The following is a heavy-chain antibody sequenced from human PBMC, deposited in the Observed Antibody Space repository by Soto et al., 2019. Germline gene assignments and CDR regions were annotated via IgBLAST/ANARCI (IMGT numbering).Heavy chain of an antibody. V-gene: IGHV3-64*04. CDR1: GFTFSMHS. D-gene: IGHD6-19*01. Sequence: VGSLRLSCSASGFTFSMHSMHWVRQTPGKALEYVSAISRDGRSTFYADSVKGRFTISRDNAKNSLSLQMNSLRAEDTAVYFCARDPIPVPMYYFDYWGQGSLVTVSS. J-gene: IGHJ4*02. CDR3: ARDPIPVPMYYFDY. CDR2: ISRDGRST.